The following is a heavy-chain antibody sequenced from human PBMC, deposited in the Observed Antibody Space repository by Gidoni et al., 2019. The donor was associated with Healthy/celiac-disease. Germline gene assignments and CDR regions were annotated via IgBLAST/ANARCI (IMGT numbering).Heavy chain of an antibody. CDR3: AREAQSSGYYLWDY. V-gene: IGHV3-33*01. Sequence: QVQLVESGGGVVPPGRSLSLSCSPSGFTFSSYGMHWVRQAPGKGLEWGAVIWYDGSNKYYADSGKGRFTIARDNSKNTLYLQMNSLRAEDTAVYYCAREAQSSGYYLWDYWGQGTLVTVSS. J-gene: IGHJ4*02. CDR1: GFTFSSYG. CDR2: IWYDGSNK. D-gene: IGHD3-22*01.